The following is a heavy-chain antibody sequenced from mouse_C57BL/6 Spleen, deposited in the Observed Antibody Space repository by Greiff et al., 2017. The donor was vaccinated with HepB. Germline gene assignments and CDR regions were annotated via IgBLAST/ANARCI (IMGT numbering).Heavy chain of an antibody. V-gene: IGHV1-72*01. CDR1: GYTFTSYW. Sequence: QVQLKQPGAELVKPGASVKLSCKASGYTFTSYWMHWVKQRPGRGLEWIGRIDPNSGGTKYNEKFKSKATLTVDKPSSTAYMQLSSLTSEDSAVYNCARCLGYYGSSYDYWGQGTTLTVSS. CDR2: IDPNSGGT. CDR3: ARCLGYYGSSYDY. D-gene: IGHD1-1*01. J-gene: IGHJ2*01.